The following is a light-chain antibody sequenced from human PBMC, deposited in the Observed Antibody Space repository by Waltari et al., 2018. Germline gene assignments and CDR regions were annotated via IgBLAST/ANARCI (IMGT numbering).Light chain of an antibody. V-gene: IGKV3-11*01. Sequence: ETVLTQSPATLSLSPGERATLSCRASQNIGTYLTWFQQRPGQAPRLLIHDASNRATGIPARFSGSGSGTDFTLTISSLGPEDFAVYYCQQRSYWPRTFGQGTKVEIK. CDR1: QNIGTY. J-gene: IGKJ1*01. CDR3: QQRSYWPRT. CDR2: DAS.